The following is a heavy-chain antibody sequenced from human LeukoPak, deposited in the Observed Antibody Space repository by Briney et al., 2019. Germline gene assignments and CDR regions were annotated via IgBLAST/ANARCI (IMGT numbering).Heavy chain of an antibody. CDR1: GFTFTSSA. CDR2: SVVGSGNT. V-gene: IGHV1-58*02. CDR3: AADPDYDYYYYYMDV. J-gene: IGHJ6*03. Sequence: GASVKVSCKASGFTFTSSAMQWVRQARGQRLEWIGWSVVGSGNTNYAQRFQERVTITRDMSTSIAYMELSSLRSEDTAVYYCAADPDYDYYYYYMDVWGKGTTVTVSS. D-gene: IGHD4-17*01.